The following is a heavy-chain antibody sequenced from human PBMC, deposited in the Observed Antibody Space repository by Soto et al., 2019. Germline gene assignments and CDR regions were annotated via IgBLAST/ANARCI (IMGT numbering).Heavy chain of an antibody. Sequence: GASVKGSCKASGYTLTSYYINWGRQATGQRPEREGWMNPNSGNTGYAQKFQGRVTMTRNTSISTAYMELSSLRSEDTAVYYCARGYCTNGVCYTREWLLDDYYYYMDVWGKGTTVTVSS. CDR3: ARGYCTNGVCYTREWLLDDYYYYMDV. CDR2: MNPNSGNT. CDR1: GYTLTSYY. J-gene: IGHJ6*03. D-gene: IGHD2-8*01. V-gene: IGHV1-8*01.